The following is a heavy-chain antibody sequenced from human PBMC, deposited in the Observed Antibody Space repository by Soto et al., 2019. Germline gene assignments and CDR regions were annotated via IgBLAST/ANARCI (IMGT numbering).Heavy chain of an antibody. CDR3: ARPVYGDYVWDY. J-gene: IGHJ4*02. CDR1: GGSISSSSYY. D-gene: IGHD4-17*01. V-gene: IGHV4-39*01. CDR2: IYYSGSN. Sequence: QLQLQESGPGLVKPSETLSLTCTVSGGSISSSSYYWGWIRQPPGKGLEWIGSIYYSGSNYFIPSLKSRVTISVDTSKNQFSLKLSSVTAADTAVYYCARPVYGDYVWDYWGQGTLVSVSS.